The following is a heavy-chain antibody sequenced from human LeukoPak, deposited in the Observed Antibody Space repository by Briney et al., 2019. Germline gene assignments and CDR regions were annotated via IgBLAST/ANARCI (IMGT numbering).Heavy chain of an antibody. V-gene: IGHV3-23*01. D-gene: IGHD3-10*01. CDR1: GFTFSSYA. Sequence: QTGGSLRLSGAASGFTFSSYAMSWVRQAPGKGLEWVSAISGSGGSTYYADSVKGRFTISRDNSKNTLYLQMNSLRAEDTAVYYCAKVVVRGVTVYYFDYWGQGTLVTVSS. J-gene: IGHJ4*02. CDR2: ISGSGGST. CDR3: AKVVVRGVTVYYFDY.